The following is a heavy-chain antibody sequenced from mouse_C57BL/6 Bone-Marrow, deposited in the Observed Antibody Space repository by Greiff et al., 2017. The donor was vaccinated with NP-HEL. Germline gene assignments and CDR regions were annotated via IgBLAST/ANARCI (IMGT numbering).Heavy chain of an antibody. V-gene: IGHV2-2*01. CDR1: GFSLTSYG. J-gene: IGHJ4*01. D-gene: IGHD2-4*01. CDR2: IWSGGST. Sequence: VQLVESGPGLVQPSQSLSITCTVSGFSLTSYGVHWVRQSPGKGLEWLGVIWSGGSTDYNAAFISRLSISKDNSKSQVFFKMNSLQADDTAIYYCARNRLGYDYDGGAMDYWGQGTSVTVSS. CDR3: ARNRLGYDYDGGAMDY.